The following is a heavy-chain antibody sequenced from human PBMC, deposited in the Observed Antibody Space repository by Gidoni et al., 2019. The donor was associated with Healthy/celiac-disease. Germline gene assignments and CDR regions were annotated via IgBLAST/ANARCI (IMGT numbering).Heavy chain of an antibody. V-gene: IGHV3-21*01. D-gene: IGHD1-7*01. CDR2: ISSSRSYI. CDR3: ARDSHRITGTTRAFDY. J-gene: IGHJ4*02. Sequence: VQLVESGGGLVKPGGSLRSPCAAPGFTFSIYSRNGGRKAQGKGLEWVSSISSSRSYIYYADSVKGRFTISRDNAKTSLYLQMNSLRAEDTAVYYCARDSHRITGTTRAFDYWGQGTLVTVSS. CDR1: GFTFSIYS.